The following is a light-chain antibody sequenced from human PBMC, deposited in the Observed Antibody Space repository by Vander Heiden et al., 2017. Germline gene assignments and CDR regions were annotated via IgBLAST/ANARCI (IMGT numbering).Light chain of an antibody. V-gene: IGKV3-20*01. Sequence: EIVLTQSPGTLSLSPGERATLSCRASQSVSSTYLAWYQQKPGQAPRLLMYGASSRATGIPDRFSGSGSWTDFTLTISGLEPEDFAVYYCQHFGSSHPSTFGPGTKVDIK. CDR1: QSVSSTY. CDR3: QHFGSSHPST. J-gene: IGKJ3*01. CDR2: GAS.